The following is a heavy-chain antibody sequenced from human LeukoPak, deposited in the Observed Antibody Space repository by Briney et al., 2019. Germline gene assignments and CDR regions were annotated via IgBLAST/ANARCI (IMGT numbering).Heavy chain of an antibody. V-gene: IGHV4-61*02. CDR2: IYTSGST. CDR1: GGSLSSGSYY. J-gene: IGHJ4*02. CDR3: ARVRVTGNFDY. Sequence: SETLSLTCTVSGGSLSSGSYYWSWIRQPAGKGLEWIGRIYTSGSTNYNPSLKSRVTISVDTSKNQFSLKLSSVTAADTAVYYCARVRVTGNFDYWGQGTLVTVSS. D-gene: IGHD7-27*01.